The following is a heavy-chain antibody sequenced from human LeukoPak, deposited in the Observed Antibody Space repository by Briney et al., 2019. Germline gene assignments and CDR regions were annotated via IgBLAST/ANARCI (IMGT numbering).Heavy chain of an antibody. CDR2: IKEDGSEK. CDR1: GFTFSSYW. Sequence: GGSLRLSCAASGFTFSSYWMSWVRQAPGKGLEWVANIKEDGSEKYYVDSVKGRFTISRDNAKSSLYLQMNSLRAEDTAVYYCASDSLYYSDNNAYYGRFDCWGQGTLVTVSS. D-gene: IGHD3-22*01. V-gene: IGHV3-7*01. J-gene: IGHJ4*02. CDR3: ASDSLYYSDNNAYYGRFDC.